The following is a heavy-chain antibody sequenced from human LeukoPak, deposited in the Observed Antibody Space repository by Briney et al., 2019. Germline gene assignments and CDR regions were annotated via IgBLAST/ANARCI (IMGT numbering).Heavy chain of an antibody. CDR2: ISSSGSTI. D-gene: IGHD3-10*01. J-gene: IGHJ4*02. CDR1: GFTFSDYY. CDR3: ARELPPGITLIRGGYSDY. Sequence: GGSLRLSCAASGFTFSDYYMSWIRQAPGKGLEWVSYISSSGSTIYNADSVKGRFTISRDNAKNSLYLQMNSLRAEDTAVYYCARELPPGITLIRGGYSDYWGQGTLVTVSS. V-gene: IGHV3-11*01.